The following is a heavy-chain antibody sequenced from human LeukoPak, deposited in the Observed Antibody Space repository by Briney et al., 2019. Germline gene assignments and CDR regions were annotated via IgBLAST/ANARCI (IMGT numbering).Heavy chain of an antibody. D-gene: IGHD5-24*01. V-gene: IGHV4-4*07. CDR1: GVSISSYW. Sequence: PSETLSLTCDVSGVSISSYWWSWVRKPAGEGLEWIGRIYTTGRTNYSPPFQSRVTMSIDMSKNHFSLTLRSVTAADTAVYYCARAGYTISAFHSDFWGQGAPVTVSS. CDR2: IYTTGRT. CDR3: ARAGYTISAFHSDF. J-gene: IGHJ4*02.